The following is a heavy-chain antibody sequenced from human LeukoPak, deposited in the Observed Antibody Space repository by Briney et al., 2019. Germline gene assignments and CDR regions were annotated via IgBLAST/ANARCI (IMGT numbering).Heavy chain of an antibody. D-gene: IGHD5-12*01. V-gene: IGHV3-23*01. CDR1: GFTFSSYD. CDR3: ARDKEPMGLPDAFDI. CDR2: ISGSGKST. J-gene: IGHJ3*02. Sequence: AGGSLRLSCAASGFTFSSYDMSWVRQAPGKGLEWVSVISGSGKSTYYADSVKGRFTISRDNAKNSLYLQMNSLRAEDTAVYYCARDKEPMGLPDAFDIWGQGTMVTVSS.